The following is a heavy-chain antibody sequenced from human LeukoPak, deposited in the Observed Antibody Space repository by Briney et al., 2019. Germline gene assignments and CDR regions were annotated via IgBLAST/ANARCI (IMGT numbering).Heavy chain of an antibody. CDR1: GGSISSSSYY. Sequence: KASETLSLTCTVSGGSISSSSYYWGWIRQPPGKGLEWIGSIYYSGSTYYNPSLKSRVTISVDTSKNQFSLKLSSVTAADTAVYYCARRAFTHYGSGSYRHWGQGTLVTVSS. J-gene: IGHJ4*02. CDR3: ARRAFTHYGSGSYRH. D-gene: IGHD3-10*01. V-gene: IGHV4-39*07. CDR2: IYYSGST.